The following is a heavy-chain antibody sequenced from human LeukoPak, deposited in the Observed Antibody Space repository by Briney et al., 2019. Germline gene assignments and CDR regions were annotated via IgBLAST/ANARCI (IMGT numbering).Heavy chain of an antibody. CDR2: IYYSGST. D-gene: IGHD1-26*01. Sequence: SETLSPTCTVSGGSISSYYWSWIRQPPGKGLEWIGYIYYSGSTNYNPSLKSRVTISVDTSKNQFSLKLSSVTAADTAVYYCARGRGLYYFDYWGQGTLVTVSS. CDR3: ARGRGLYYFDY. J-gene: IGHJ4*02. CDR1: GGSISSYY. V-gene: IGHV4-59*01.